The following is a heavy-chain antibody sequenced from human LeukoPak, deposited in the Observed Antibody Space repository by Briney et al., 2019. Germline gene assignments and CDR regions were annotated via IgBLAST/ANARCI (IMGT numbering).Heavy chain of an antibody. CDR3: ARDEGMATMT. J-gene: IGHJ4*02. Sequence: ASETLSLTCTVSGGSISSSSYYWGWIRQPPGKGLEWIGSIYYSGSTYYNPSLKSRVTISVDTSKNQFSLKLSSVTAADTAVYYCARDEGMATMTWGQGTLVTVSS. CDR2: IYYSGST. D-gene: IGHD5-24*01. CDR1: GGSISSSSYY. V-gene: IGHV4-39*07.